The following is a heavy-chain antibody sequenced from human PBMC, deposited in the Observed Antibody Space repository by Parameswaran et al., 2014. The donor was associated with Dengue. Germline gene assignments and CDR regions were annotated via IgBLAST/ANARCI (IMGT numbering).Heavy chain of an antibody. V-gene: IGHV4-38-2*01. J-gene: IGHJ3*01. D-gene: IGHD3-22*01. Sequence: VRQAPGKGLEWIASIYHSGSTYYNPSLKSRVTISIDTSKNQFSLKLSSVTAADTAVYYCARPDRGAFDVWGQGTMVTVSS. CDR2: IYHSGST. CDR3: ARPDRGAFDV.